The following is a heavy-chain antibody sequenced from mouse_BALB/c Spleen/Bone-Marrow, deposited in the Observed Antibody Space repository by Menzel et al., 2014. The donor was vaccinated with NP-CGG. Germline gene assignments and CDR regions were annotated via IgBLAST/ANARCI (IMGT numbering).Heavy chain of an antibody. V-gene: IGHV5-9*02. CDR2: ISSGGSYT. Sequence: EVQLQESGGGLVKPGGSLKLSCAASGFAFSSYEMSWVRQTPEKRLGWVATISSGGSYTYYPDSVKGRFTISRDNARNTLYLQMSSLRSEDTALYYCARQLLYAMDYWGRGTSVTVSS. J-gene: IGHJ4*01. CDR3: ARQLLYAMDY. D-gene: IGHD2-12*01. CDR1: GFAFSSYE.